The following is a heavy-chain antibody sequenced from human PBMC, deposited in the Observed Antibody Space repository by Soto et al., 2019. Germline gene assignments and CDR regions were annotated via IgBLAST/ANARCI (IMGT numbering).Heavy chain of an antibody. CDR2: ISYDGSNK. CDR1: GFTFSSYA. D-gene: IGHD1-7*01. CDR3: ARVVTGTIGVVYFDY. V-gene: IGHV3-30-3*01. J-gene: IGHJ4*02. Sequence: QVQLVESGGGVVQPGRSLRLSCAASGFTFSSYAMHWVRQAPGKGLEWVAVISYDGSNKYYADSVKGRFTISRDNSKNTLYLQMNSLRAEDTAVYYCARVVTGTIGVVYFDYWGQGTLVTVSS.